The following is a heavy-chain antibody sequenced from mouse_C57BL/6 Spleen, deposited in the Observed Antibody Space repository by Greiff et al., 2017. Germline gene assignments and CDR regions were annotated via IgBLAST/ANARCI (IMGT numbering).Heavy chain of an antibody. V-gene: IGHV1-18*01. D-gene: IGHD1-1*01. CDR3: ARSVLYYAMDY. J-gene: IGHJ4*01. CDR1: GYTFTDYN. Sequence: VQLQQSGPELVKPGASVTIPCKASGYTFTDYNMDWVKQSPGKSLEWIGEINPNNGGTIYNQKFTGKATLTVDKSSSTAYMELRSLTSEDTAVYYCARSVLYYAMDYWGQGTSVTVAS. CDR2: INPNNGGT.